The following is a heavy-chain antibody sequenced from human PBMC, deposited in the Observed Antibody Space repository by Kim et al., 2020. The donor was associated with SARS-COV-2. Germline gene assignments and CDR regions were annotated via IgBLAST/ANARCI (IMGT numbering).Heavy chain of an antibody. V-gene: IGHV3-74*01. CDR3: ARGGIWFGELSPDY. J-gene: IGHJ4*02. D-gene: IGHD3-10*01. Sequence: AETVNGRFTISRDDAKNTLYMQMNSLRAEDTAAYYCARGGIWFGELSPDYWGQGTLVTVSS.